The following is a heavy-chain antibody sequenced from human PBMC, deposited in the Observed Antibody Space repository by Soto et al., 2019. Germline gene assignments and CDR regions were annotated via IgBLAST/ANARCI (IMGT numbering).Heavy chain of an antibody. CDR1: GFTFGTFG. D-gene: IGHD6-19*01. CDR2: IGTSFGDI. Sequence: PGGSLRLSCAASGFTFGTFGMNWVRQAPGKGLEWVAYIGTSFGDIYYADSVKGRFTISRDSVKNSLSLQMNSLRTEDSAVYYCARDAAYGNGWSPFYCMDVWGKGTTVTVSS. V-gene: IGHV3-48*01. J-gene: IGHJ6*04. CDR3: ARDAAYGNGWSPFYCMDV.